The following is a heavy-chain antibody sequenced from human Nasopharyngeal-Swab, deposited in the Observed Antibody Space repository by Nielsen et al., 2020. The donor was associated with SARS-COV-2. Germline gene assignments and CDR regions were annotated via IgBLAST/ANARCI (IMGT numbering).Heavy chain of an antibody. CDR2: ISAYNGNT. D-gene: IGHD3-16*02. Sequence: WVRQAPGQGLEWMGWISAYNGNTNYAQKLQGRVTMTTDTSTSTAYMELRSLRSDDTAVYYCAAIKYDYVWGSHRYTQNLNWFDPWGQGTLVTVSS. J-gene: IGHJ5*02. CDR3: AAIKYDYVWGSHRYTQNLNWFDP. V-gene: IGHV1-18*01.